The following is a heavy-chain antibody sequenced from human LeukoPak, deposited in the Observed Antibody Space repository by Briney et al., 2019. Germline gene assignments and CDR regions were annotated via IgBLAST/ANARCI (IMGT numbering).Heavy chain of an antibody. Sequence: SETLSLTCTVSGGSISIYYWSWIRQPAGKGLEWIGRIYTSGSTNYNPSLKSRVTMSVDTSKNQFSLKLSSVTAADTAVYYCAREQQLVRGQVFTDYWGQGTLVTVSS. CDR1: GGSISIYY. CDR3: AREQQLVRGQVFTDY. D-gene: IGHD6-13*01. J-gene: IGHJ4*02. CDR2: IYTSGST. V-gene: IGHV4-4*07.